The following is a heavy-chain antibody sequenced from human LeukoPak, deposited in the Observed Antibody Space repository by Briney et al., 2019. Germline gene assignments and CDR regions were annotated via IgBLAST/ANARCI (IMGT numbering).Heavy chain of an antibody. J-gene: IGHJ5*02. CDR2: ISAYNGNT. Sequence: ASVKVSCMASGYTFTSYGISWVRQAPGQGLEWMGWISAYNGNTNYAQKLQGRVTMTTDTSTSTAYMELRSLRSDDTAVYYCARDLYVNCSSTSCSPPPPNWFDPWGQGTLVTVSS. CDR3: ARDLYVNCSSTSCSPPPPNWFDP. D-gene: IGHD2-2*01. CDR1: GYTFTSYG. V-gene: IGHV1-18*04.